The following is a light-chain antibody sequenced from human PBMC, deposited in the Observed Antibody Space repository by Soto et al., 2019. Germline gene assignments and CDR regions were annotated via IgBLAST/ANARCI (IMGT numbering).Light chain of an antibody. Sequence: EIVLTQSPGTLSLSPGERATLSCRASQSIGTYLAWYQQKPGQAPSLLIYGASSRATGIPDRFSGSGSGTDFTLTISRLEPEDFAVYYCQQYVTTPLTFGGGTKVDNK. CDR2: GAS. CDR3: QQYVTTPLT. CDR1: QSIGTY. V-gene: IGKV3-20*01. J-gene: IGKJ4*01.